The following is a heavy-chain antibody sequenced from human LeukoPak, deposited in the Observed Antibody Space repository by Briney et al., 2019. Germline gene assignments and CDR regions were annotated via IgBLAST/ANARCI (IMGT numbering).Heavy chain of an antibody. Sequence: GGSLRLSCAASGFTFSSYAMSWVRQAPGKGLEWVSAISGSGGSTYYADSVKGRFTISRDNSKNTLYLQMNSLRAEDTAVYCCAKGSGYSSSWYYDYWGQGTLVTVSS. D-gene: IGHD6-13*01. CDR3: AKGSGYSSSWYYDY. CDR2: ISGSGGST. V-gene: IGHV3-23*01. J-gene: IGHJ4*02. CDR1: GFTFSSYA.